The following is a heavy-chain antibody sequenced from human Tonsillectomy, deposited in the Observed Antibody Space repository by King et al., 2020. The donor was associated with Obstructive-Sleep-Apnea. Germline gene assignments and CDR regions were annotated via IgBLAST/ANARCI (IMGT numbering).Heavy chain of an antibody. Sequence: QLQESGPGLVKPSQTLSLTCTVSGGFISSGDSYWNWLLQLPGKGLEWIGDIKYSGCTYNNPSLQSRVTISLDTSKNQFSLTVNSMTDADTAVYYCARKGKWLQSLPFDYWGQGTLVTVSA. CDR1: GGFISSGDSY. V-gene: IGHV4-30-4*01. D-gene: IGHD5-24*01. CDR3: ARKGKWLQSLPFDY. J-gene: IGHJ4*02. CDR2: IKYSGCT.